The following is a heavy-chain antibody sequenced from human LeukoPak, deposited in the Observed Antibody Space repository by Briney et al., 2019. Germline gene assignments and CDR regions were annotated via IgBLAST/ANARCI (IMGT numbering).Heavy chain of an antibody. J-gene: IGHJ4*02. CDR1: GFIFSTST. D-gene: IGHD1-26*01. Sequence: GGSLRLSCATSGFIFSTSTMHWVRQTPGKGLEWVTVISYDGNNKYYADSVKGRFTISRDNSKNTLYLQMNSLRAEDTAVYSCAREGRGGNYFDYWGQGALATVAS. CDR2: ISYDGNNK. V-gene: IGHV3-30*04. CDR3: AREGRGGNYFDY.